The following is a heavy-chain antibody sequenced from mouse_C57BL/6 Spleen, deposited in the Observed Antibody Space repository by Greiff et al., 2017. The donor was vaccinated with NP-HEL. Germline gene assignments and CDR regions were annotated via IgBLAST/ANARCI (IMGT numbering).Heavy chain of an antibody. V-gene: IGHV1-50*01. CDR1: GYTFTSYW. CDR2: IDPSDSYT. J-gene: IGHJ4*01. CDR3: ARSGGYSSYYYAMDY. D-gene: IGHD2-3*01. Sequence: VQLQQSGAELVKPGASVKLSCKASGYTFTSYWMQWVKQRPGQGLEWIGEIDPSDSYTNYNQKFKGKATLTVDPSSSTAYMQLSSLTSEDAAVYYCARSGGYSSYYYAMDYWGQGTSVTVSS.